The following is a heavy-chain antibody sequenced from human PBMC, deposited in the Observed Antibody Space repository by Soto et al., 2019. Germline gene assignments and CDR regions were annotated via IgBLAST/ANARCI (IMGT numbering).Heavy chain of an antibody. J-gene: IGHJ4*02. CDR2: IYYSGST. D-gene: IGHD2-2*01. V-gene: IGHV4-39*01. CDR3: ARRGSSSCYGY. Sequence: SETLSLTCAVYGGSFSSSSYYWGWIRQPPGKGLEWIGSIYYSGSTYYNPSLKSRVTISVDTSKNQFSLKLSSVTAADTAVYYCARRGSSSCYGYWGQGTLVTVSS. CDR1: GGSFSSSSYY.